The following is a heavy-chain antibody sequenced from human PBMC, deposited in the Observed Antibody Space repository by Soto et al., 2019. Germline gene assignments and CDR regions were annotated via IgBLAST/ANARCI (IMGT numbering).Heavy chain of an antibody. D-gene: IGHD3-10*01. CDR3: ASLINAAFDF. CDR2: IYSSGST. CDR1: GDSVSSGSSH. Sequence: ETLSLTCTVSGDSVSSGSSHWNWIRQPPGKGLEWIGYIYSSGSTSYNPSLKSRVTISVDTSKNQFSLKLRSVTAADTAVYYCASLINAAFDFWGQGTLVTVSS. V-gene: IGHV4-61*01. J-gene: IGHJ4*02.